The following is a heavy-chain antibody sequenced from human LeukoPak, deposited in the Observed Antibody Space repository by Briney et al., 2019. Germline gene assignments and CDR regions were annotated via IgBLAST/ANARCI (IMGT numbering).Heavy chain of an antibody. CDR3: ARNNSMVRGALDY. V-gene: IGHV4-39*01. D-gene: IGHD3-10*01. Sequence: SETLSLTCSVSGGSMSSSSYYYYWGWIRRPPGEGLEWIGSLFNSGSTYYNPSLKSRLTMSVDTSKNQFSMRLTSVTAADTAVYYCARNNSMVRGALDYWGQGILVTVSS. CDR2: LFNSGST. CDR1: GGSMSSSSYYYY. J-gene: IGHJ4*01.